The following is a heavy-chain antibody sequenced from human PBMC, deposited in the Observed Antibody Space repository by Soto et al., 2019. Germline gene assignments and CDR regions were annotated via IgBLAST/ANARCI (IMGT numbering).Heavy chain of an antibody. D-gene: IGHD3-22*01. J-gene: IGHJ6*02. Sequence: GGSLRLSCAASGFTFSSYTMTWVRQAPGKGLEWASGISVGATRTYYADSVKGRFSISRDDSKNTLSLQMNSLRGDDTAVYYCAKTYYYDSSGYSHSYYYYYGMDVWSQGTTVTVSS. CDR3: AKTYYYDSSGYSHSYYYYYGMDV. CDR1: GFTFSSYT. CDR2: ISVGATRT. V-gene: IGHV3-23*01.